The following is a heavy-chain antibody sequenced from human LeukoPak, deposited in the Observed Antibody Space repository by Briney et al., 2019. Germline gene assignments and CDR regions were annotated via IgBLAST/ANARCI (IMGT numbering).Heavy chain of an antibody. Sequence: ASVKVSCKASGGTFSSYAISWVRQAPGQGLEWMGWINPNSGGTNYAQKFQGWVTMTRDTSISTAYMELSRLRSDDTAVYYCARNDYGEELYYFDYWGQGTLVTVSS. D-gene: IGHD4-17*01. CDR1: GGTFSSYA. J-gene: IGHJ4*02. V-gene: IGHV1-2*04. CDR3: ARNDYGEELYYFDY. CDR2: INPNSGGT.